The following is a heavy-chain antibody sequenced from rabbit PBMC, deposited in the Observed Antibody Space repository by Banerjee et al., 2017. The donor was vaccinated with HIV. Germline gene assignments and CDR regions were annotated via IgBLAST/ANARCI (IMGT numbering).Heavy chain of an antibody. CDR2: IWTSIGTT. D-gene: IGHD4-1*01. V-gene: IGHV1S40*01. CDR3: ARDTSAWGTDGFNL. CDR1: GFSFSRGYY. J-gene: IGHJ4*01. Sequence: QSLEESGGDLVKPGASLTPTCTASGFSFSRGYYMCSVRQAPGKGLEWIGCIWTSIGTTYCASWVNGRFTISKTSSTTVTLQMTSLTAADPATYFCARDTSAWGTDGFNLWGQGTLVTVS.